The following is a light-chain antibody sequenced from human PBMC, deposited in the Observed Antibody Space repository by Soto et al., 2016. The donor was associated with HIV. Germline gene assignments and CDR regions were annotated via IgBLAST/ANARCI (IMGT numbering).Light chain of an antibody. J-gene: IGLJ2*01. Sequence: SSELTQDPAVSVALGQTVRITCQGDSLRSYYATWYQQKPGQAPRLVIYGKNNRPSGIPDRFSGSSSGTTDSLTITGAQAEDEADYYCNSRDSSGNQVFGGGTKLTV. CDR2: GKN. CDR1: SLRSYY. V-gene: IGLV3-19*01. CDR3: NSRDSSGNQV.